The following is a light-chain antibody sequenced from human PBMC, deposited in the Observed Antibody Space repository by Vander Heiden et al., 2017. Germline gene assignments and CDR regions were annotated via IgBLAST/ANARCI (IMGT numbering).Light chain of an antibody. CDR2: DVT. V-gene: IGLV2-14*03. CDR3: SSYTSSSTHWV. CDR1: SSDVGGYNY. J-gene: IGLJ3*02. Sequence: QSALTQPASVSGSPGQSITLSCTGTSSDVGGYNYVSWYQQHPGKAPRFMIYDVTNRPSGVSNRFSGSKSGNTASLIISGLQAEDEADYYCSSYTSSSTHWVFGGGTKLTVL.